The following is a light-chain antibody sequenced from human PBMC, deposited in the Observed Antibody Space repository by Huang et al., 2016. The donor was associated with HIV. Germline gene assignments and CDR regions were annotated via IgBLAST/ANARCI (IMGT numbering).Light chain of an antibody. J-gene: IGKJ4*01. CDR1: RSVSTN. CDR2: GSS. V-gene: IGKV3-15*01. Sequence: EIVMTQSPATLSVSPGQRVTLYCRTNRSVSTNLSWYKQIHGHAPRLLIHGSSTRAPGIPAPFSGMGSGTVFALTISSLPSEDFALYYCHQYNHWLLSFGGGTRV. CDR3: HQYNHWLLS.